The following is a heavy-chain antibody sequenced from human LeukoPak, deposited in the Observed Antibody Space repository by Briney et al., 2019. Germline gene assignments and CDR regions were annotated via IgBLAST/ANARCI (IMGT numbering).Heavy chain of an antibody. Sequence: SETLSLTCTVSGGSISSGHYYWGWIRQPPGKGLEWIGSVYYSGSTYYNPSLKSRVTISVDTSKNQFSLKLSSVTAADTAVYYCARTRRLYYDSSGYSQRLDWGQGTLVTVSS. V-gene: IGHV4-39*07. J-gene: IGHJ4*02. CDR2: VYYSGST. CDR1: GGSISSGHYY. D-gene: IGHD3-22*01. CDR3: ARTRRLYYDSSGYSQRLD.